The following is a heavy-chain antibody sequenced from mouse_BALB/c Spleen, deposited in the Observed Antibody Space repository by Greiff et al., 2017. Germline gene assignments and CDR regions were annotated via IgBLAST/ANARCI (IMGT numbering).Heavy chain of an antibody. V-gene: IGHV5-17*02. D-gene: IGHD2-10*02. CDR2: ISSGSSTI. J-gene: IGHJ4*01. CDR3: ARSEYGNAMDY. Sequence: EVKLMESGGGLVQPGGSRKLSCAASGFTFSSFGMHWVRQAPEKGLEWVAYISSGSSTIYYADTVKGRFTISRDNPKNTLFLQMTSLRSEDTAMYYCARSEYGNAMDYWGQGTSVTVSS. CDR1: GFTFSSFG.